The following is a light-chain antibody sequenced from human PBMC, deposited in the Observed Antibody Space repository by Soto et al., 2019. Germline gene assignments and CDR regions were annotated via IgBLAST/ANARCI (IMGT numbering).Light chain of an antibody. Sequence: QSALTQPASVSGSPGQSITISCTGTSSDVGGYNYVSWYQPHPGKAPKLMIYDVSHRPSGVSNRFSGSKSGNTASLTISGLQAEDEADYYCSSYTTSTTWVFGGGTKLTVL. CDR3: SSYTTSTTWV. CDR1: SSDVGGYNY. J-gene: IGLJ3*02. CDR2: DVS. V-gene: IGLV2-14*03.